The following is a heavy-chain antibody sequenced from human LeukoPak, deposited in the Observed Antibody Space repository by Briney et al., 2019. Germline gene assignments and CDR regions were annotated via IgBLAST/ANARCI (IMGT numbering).Heavy chain of an antibody. CDR2: MNPNSGNT. CDR3: LRGGYDYYYYYMDV. CDR1: GYTFTSYD. J-gene: IGHJ6*03. V-gene: IGHV1-8*01. D-gene: IGHD3-16*01. Sequence: GASVKVSCKASGYTFTSYDINWVRQATGQGLEWMGWMNPNSGNTGYAQKFQGRVTMTRNTSISTAYMELSSLRSEDTAVYYCLRGGYDYYYYYMDVWGKGTTVTISS.